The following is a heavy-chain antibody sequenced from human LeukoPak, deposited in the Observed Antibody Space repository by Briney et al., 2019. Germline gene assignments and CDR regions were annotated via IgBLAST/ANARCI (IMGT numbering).Heavy chain of an antibody. CDR3: ARGRGDCGTVSCYTGGDVFDI. J-gene: IGHJ3*02. V-gene: IGHV3-7*01. Sequence: GGSLRLSCGASGFSFSYYWMTWVRQSPRKGLEWVANIKYDGSEKYYVESVKGRFTISRDNAKNSLSLQMTSLRVEDTAMYYCARGRGDCGTVSCYTGGDVFDIWGQGTKVTVSS. D-gene: IGHD2-2*02. CDR2: IKYDGSEK. CDR1: GFSFSYYW.